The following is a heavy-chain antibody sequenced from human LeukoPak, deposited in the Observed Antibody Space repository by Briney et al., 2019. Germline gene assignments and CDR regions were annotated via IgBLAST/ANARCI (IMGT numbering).Heavy chain of an antibody. J-gene: IGHJ5*02. Sequence: PSETLSLTCTVSGYSISSGYYWGWIRQPPGKGLEWIGSIYHSGSTYYNLSLKSRVTISVDTSKNQFSLKLSSVTAADTAVYYCALYYYDSSGYVNWFDPWGQGTLVTVSS. CDR1: GYSISSGYY. V-gene: IGHV4-38-2*02. D-gene: IGHD3-22*01. CDR3: ALYYYDSSGYVNWFDP. CDR2: IYHSGST.